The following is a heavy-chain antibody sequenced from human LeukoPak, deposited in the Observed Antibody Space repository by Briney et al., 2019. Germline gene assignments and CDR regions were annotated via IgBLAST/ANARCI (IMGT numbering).Heavy chain of an antibody. CDR2: IKQDGSEK. V-gene: IGHV3-7*01. CDR3: ARDSVAGTSVY. CDR1: GFTFSSYW. Sequence: GGSLRLSCGVSGFTFSSYWMSWVRQAPGKGLEWVANIKQDGSEKYYVDSVKGRFTISRDNAKNSLYLQMNSLRAEDTAVYYCARDSVAGTSVYWGQGTLVTVSS. J-gene: IGHJ4*02. D-gene: IGHD6-19*01.